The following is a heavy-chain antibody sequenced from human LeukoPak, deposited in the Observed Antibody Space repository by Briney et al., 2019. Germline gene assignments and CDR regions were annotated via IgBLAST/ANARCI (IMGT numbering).Heavy chain of an antibody. J-gene: IGHJ1*01. V-gene: IGHV3-48*04. D-gene: IGHD6-13*01. Sequence: PGGSLRLSCAASGFTFSSYSMNWVRQAPGKGLEWVSYISSSSSTIYYADSVKGRFTISRDNAKNSLYLQMNSLRAEDTAVYYCARVFSSSWYSGEYFQHWGQGTLVTVSS. CDR3: ARVFSSSWYSGEYFQH. CDR2: ISSSSSTI. CDR1: GFTFSSYS.